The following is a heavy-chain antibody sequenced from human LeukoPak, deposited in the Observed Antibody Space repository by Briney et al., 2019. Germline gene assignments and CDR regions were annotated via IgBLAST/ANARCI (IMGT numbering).Heavy chain of an antibody. J-gene: IGHJ6*03. CDR1: GGSFSGYY. CDR2: INHSGST. D-gene: IGHD2-2*02. CDR3: ARRGYCSSTSCYRPYYYYYYMDV. V-gene: IGHV4-34*01. Sequence: SETLSLTCAVYGGSFSGYYWSWIRQPPGKGLEWIGEINHSGSTNYNPSLKSRVTISVDTSKNQFSLKLSSVTAADTAVYYCARRGYCSSTSCYRPYYYYYYMDVWGKGTTVTASS.